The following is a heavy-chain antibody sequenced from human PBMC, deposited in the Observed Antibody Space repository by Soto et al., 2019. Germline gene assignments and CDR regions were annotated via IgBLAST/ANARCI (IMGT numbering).Heavy chain of an antibody. CDR1: GGSISSGGYY. J-gene: IGHJ4*02. CDR2: IYYSGIT. V-gene: IGHV4-31*03. D-gene: IGHD4-17*01. CDR3: ARTPTV. Sequence: QVQLQESGPGLVKPSQTLSLTCTVSGGSISSGGYYWSWIRQHPGKGLEWIGYIYYSGITYYNPSRKSRVTIPIDTANSRFSLKLSFVTAGDTAVYYSARTPTVWGQGALVTVSS.